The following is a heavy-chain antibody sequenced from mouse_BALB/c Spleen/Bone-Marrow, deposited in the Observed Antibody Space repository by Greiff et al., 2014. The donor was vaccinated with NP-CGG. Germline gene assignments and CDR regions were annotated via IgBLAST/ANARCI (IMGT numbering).Heavy chain of an antibody. V-gene: IGHV1-39*01. Sequence: EVQRVESGPELEKPGASVKISCKASGYSFTAYNMNWVKQSNGKSLEWIGSIDPYYSGTSYNQKFKGKATLTVDKSSSTAYMQLKNLTSEDSAVYYCTRDDSPYWYFDVWGAGTTVTVSS. CDR3: TRDDSPYWYFDV. CDR1: GYSFTAYN. J-gene: IGHJ1*01. D-gene: IGHD2-4*01. CDR2: IDPYYSGT.